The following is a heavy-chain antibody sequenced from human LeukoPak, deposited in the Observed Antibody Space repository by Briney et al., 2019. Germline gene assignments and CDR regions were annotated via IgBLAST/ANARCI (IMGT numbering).Heavy chain of an antibody. Sequence: GGSLRLSCAASGFTFSSYAMSWVRQAPGKGLEWVSATSGSGGSTYYADSVKGRFTISRDNSKNTLYLQMNSLRAEDTAVYYCAAYGSGSYDYWGQGTLVTVSS. CDR1: GFTFSSYA. D-gene: IGHD3-10*01. CDR2: TSGSGGST. V-gene: IGHV3-23*01. CDR3: AAYGSGSYDY. J-gene: IGHJ4*02.